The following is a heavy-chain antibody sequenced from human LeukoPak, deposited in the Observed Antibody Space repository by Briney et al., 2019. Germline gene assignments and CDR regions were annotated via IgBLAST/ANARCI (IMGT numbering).Heavy chain of an antibody. Sequence: SETLSLTCTVSGGSISSYYWSWIRQPAGKGLEWIGRIYSSGNTNYNPSLKSRVTLSVDTSKNQFSLKLSSVTAADTAVYYCAGDGRQVPFDPWGQGTLVTVSS. CDR3: AGDGRQVPFDP. V-gene: IGHV4-4*07. J-gene: IGHJ5*02. CDR2: IYSSGNT. CDR1: GGSISSYY. D-gene: IGHD2-2*01.